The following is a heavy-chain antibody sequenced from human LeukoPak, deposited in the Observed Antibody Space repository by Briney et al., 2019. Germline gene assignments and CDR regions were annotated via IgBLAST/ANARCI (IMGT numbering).Heavy chain of an antibody. J-gene: IGHJ6*02. CDR1: GFTFSSYG. D-gene: IGHD6-13*01. CDR3: AKDLSSSWYPNLSYYYYGMDV. V-gene: IGHV3-30*18. CDR2: ISYDGSNK. Sequence: GGSLRLSCAASGFTFSSYGMHWVRQAPGKGLEWVAVISYDGSNKYYADSVKGRFTISRDNSKNTLYLQTNSLRAEDTAVYYCAKDLSSSWYPNLSYYYYGMDVWGQGTTVTVSS.